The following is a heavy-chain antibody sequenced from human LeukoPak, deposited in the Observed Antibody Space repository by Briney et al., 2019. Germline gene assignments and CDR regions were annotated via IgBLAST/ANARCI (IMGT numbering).Heavy chain of an antibody. D-gene: IGHD4-17*01. V-gene: IGHV1-2*02. Sequence: GASVKVSCKASGYTFTGYYMHWVRQAPGRGLEWMGWINPNSGGTNYAQKFQGRVTMTRDTSISTAYMELSRLRSDDTAVYYCARDAGSYGDYVFWSDPWGQGTLVTVSS. CDR3: ARDAGSYGDYVFWSDP. CDR2: INPNSGGT. J-gene: IGHJ5*02. CDR1: GYTFTGYY.